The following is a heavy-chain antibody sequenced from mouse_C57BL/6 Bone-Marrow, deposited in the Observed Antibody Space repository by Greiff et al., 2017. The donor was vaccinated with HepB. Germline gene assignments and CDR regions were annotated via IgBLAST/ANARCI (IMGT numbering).Heavy chain of an antibody. CDR1: GYTFTSYT. CDR3: ARYYYGKNFDY. CDR2: INPSSGYT. J-gene: IGHJ2*01. V-gene: IGHV1-4*01. Sequence: QVQLKESGAELARPGASVKMSCKASGYTFTSYTMHWVKQRPGQGLEWIGYINPSSGYTKYNQKFKDKATLTADKSSSTAYMQLSILTSEDSAVYYCARYYYGKNFDYWGQGTTLTVSS. D-gene: IGHD1-1*01.